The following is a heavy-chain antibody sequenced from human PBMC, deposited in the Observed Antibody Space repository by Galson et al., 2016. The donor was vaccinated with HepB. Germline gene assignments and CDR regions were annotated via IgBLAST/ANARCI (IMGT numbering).Heavy chain of an antibody. D-gene: IGHD6-19*01. CDR2: IYYGGST. V-gene: IGHV4-39*02. CDR3: ATDPGSGVFDY. CDR1: GGSISNSSYF. J-gene: IGHJ4*02. Sequence: ETLSLTCTVSGGSISNSSYFWGWIRQPPGKGLEWIGTIYYGGSTYYNPSLKSRVTISVDTSKNRFSLRLNSVTAADATVYYCATDPGSGVFDYWGQGTLVTVSS.